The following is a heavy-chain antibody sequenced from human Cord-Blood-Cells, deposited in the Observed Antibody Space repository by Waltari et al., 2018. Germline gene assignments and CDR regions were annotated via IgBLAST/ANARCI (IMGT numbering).Heavy chain of an antibody. CDR3: ARLLSGSYYDYYGMDV. CDR2: SYYSGST. J-gene: IGHJ6*02. Sequence: QVQLQESGPGLVKPSETLSLTCTVSGGSISSYYWSWIRQPPGKGLEWIGYSYYSGSTNYNPSLKSRVTISVDASKNQFSLKLSAVTAADTDVYYCARLLSGSYYDYYGMDVWGQGTTVTVSS. V-gene: IGHV4-59*01. CDR1: GGSISSYY. D-gene: IGHD1-26*01.